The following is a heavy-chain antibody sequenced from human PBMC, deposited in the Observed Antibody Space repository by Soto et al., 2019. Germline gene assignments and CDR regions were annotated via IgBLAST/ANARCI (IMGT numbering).Heavy chain of an antibody. D-gene: IGHD1-26*01. CDR2: IIPIFGTA. Sequence: SVKVSCKASGGTFISYAISWVRQAPGQGLEWMGGIIPIFGTANYAQKFQGRVTITADESTSTAYMELSSLRSEDTAVYYCARAVGNGRNYYYYGMDVWGQGTTVTVSS. J-gene: IGHJ6*02. CDR3: ARAVGNGRNYYYYGMDV. CDR1: GGTFISYA. V-gene: IGHV1-69*13.